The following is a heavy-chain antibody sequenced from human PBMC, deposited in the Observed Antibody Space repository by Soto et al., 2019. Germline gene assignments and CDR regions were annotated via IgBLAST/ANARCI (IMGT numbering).Heavy chain of an antibody. CDR1: GYTFTSYA. V-gene: IGHV1-3*01. D-gene: IGHD5-18*01. CDR3: ARSGYSYGPRYYGMDV. J-gene: IGHJ6*02. Sequence: GASVKVSCKASGYTFTSYAMHWVRQAPGQRLEWMGWINAGNGNTKYSQKFQGRVTITRDTSASTAYMELSSLRSEDTAVYYCARSGYSYGPRYYGMDVWGQGTTVTVSS. CDR2: INAGNGNT.